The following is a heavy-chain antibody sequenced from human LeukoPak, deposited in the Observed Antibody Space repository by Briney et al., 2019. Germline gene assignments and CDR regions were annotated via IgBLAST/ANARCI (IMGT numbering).Heavy chain of an antibody. J-gene: IGHJ5*02. CDR3: ARWGVYGSVFDP. CDR2: IYTGGST. V-gene: IGHV3-53*01. CDR1: GFTVSNNY. Sequence: GGSLRLSCAASGFTVSNNYMSWVRQAPGKGLEWVSFIYTGGSTYYADSVKGRFTISRDNSKNTVYLQMNSLRGEDTAVYYCARWGVYGSVFDPWGQGTLVTVSS. D-gene: IGHD3-10*01.